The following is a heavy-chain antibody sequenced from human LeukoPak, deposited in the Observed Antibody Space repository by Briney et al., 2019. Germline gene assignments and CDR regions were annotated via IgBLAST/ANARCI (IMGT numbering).Heavy chain of an antibody. J-gene: IGHJ6*02. Sequence: PGGSLRLSCAASGFTFSSYGMHWVRQAPGKGLEWVAVISYDGSNKYYADSVKGRFTISRDNSKNTLYLQMHSLRAEDTAVYYCAKDRGTQYYYYGMAVWGQGTTVTVSS. CDR3: AKDRGTQYYYYGMAV. V-gene: IGHV3-30*18. CDR1: GFTFSSYG. D-gene: IGHD3-10*01. CDR2: ISYDGSNK.